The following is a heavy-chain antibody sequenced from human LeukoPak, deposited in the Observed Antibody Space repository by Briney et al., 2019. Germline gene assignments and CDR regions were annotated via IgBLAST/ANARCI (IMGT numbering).Heavy chain of an antibody. CDR3: ARVGLRGSSAFDI. V-gene: IGHV3-21*01. CDR1: GFTFSSYS. Sequence: GGSLRLSCAASGFTFSSYSMNWVRQAPGKGLEWVSSISSSSSYIYCADSVKGRFTISRDNAKNSLYLQMNSLRAEDTAVYYCARVGLRGSSAFDIWGQGTMVTVSS. D-gene: IGHD3-10*01. J-gene: IGHJ3*02. CDR2: ISSSSSYI.